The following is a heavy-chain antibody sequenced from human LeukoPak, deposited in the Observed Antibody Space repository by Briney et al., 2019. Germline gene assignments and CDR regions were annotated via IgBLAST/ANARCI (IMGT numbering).Heavy chain of an antibody. D-gene: IGHD4-11*01. Sequence: SVKVSCKASGGTFSSYTISWVRQAPGQGLEWMGRIIPILGIANYAQKFQGRVTITADKSTSTAYMELSSLRSEDTAVYYCARGGRDYHPAFDYWGQGTLVTVSS. V-gene: IGHV1-69*02. J-gene: IGHJ4*02. CDR2: IIPILGIA. CDR3: ARGGRDYHPAFDY. CDR1: GGTFSSYT.